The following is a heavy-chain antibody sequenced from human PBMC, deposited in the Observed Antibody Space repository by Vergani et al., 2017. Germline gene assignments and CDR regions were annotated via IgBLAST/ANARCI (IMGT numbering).Heavy chain of an antibody. CDR1: GGSFSGYY. CDR2: INHSGST. V-gene: IGHV4-34*01. CDR3: ARATRFWIFGVERSGSFDY. Sequence: QVQLQQWGAGLLKPSETLSLTCAFYGGSFSGYYWSWIRQPPGKGLEWIGEINHSGSTNYNPSLKSRVTISVDTSKNQFSLKLSSVNAADTAVYYCARATRFWIFGVERSGSFDYWGQGTLVTVSS. J-gene: IGHJ4*02. D-gene: IGHD3-3*01.